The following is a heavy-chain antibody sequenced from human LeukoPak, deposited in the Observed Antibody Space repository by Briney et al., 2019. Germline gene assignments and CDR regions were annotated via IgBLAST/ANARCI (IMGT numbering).Heavy chain of an antibody. CDR3: ARAISLRFLEWFFQH. CDR2: ISYDGSNK. J-gene: IGHJ1*01. Sequence: GRSLRLSCAASGFTFSSYAMHWVRQAPGKGLEWVAVISYDGSNKYYADSVKGRFTISRDNSKNTLYLQMNSLRAEDTAVYYCARAISLRFLEWFFQHWGQGTLVTVSS. CDR1: GFTFSSYA. V-gene: IGHV3-30-3*01. D-gene: IGHD3-3*01.